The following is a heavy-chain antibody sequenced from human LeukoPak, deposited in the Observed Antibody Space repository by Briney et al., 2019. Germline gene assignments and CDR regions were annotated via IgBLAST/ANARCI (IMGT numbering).Heavy chain of an antibody. CDR1: GFTFSGSA. J-gene: IGHJ5*02. CDR3: TRHDYDSSGYYTNWFDP. D-gene: IGHD3-22*01. Sequence: GGSLRLSCAASGFTFSGSAMHWVRQASGKGLEGVGRIRSKANSYQTAYAGSVKGRFTISRDDSKNTAYLQMNSLKTEDTAVYYCTRHDYDSSGYYTNWFDPWGQGTLVTVSS. V-gene: IGHV3-73*01. CDR2: IRSKANSYQT.